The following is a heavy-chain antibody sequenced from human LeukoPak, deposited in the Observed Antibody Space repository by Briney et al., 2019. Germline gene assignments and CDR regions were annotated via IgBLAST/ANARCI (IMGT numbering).Heavy chain of an antibody. CDR2: MNPNSGNT. J-gene: IGHJ4*02. D-gene: IGHD3-22*01. Sequence: ASVKVSCKASGYTFTSYDINWVRQATGQGLEWMGWMNPNSGNTGYAQKFQGRVTMTRNTSISTAYMELSSLRSEDTAVYYCARIFPNYYDSSATAGYFDYWGQGTLVTVSS. CDR3: ARIFPNYYDSSATAGYFDY. CDR1: GYTFTSYD. V-gene: IGHV1-8*01.